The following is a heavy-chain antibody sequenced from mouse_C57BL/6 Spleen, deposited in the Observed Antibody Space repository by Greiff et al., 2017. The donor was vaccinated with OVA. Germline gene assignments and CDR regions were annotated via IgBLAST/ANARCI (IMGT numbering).Heavy chain of an antibody. D-gene: IGHD2-3*01. CDR2: IDPSDSDT. Sequence: QVQLQQPGAELVMPGASVKLSCKASGYTFTSYWMHWVKQRPGQGLEWIGEIDPSDSDTNYNQKFKGKATLTVDKSSSTAYMQLSSLTSEDSAVYYCARHNDGSFDYWGQGTTLTVSS. CDR3: ARHNDGSFDY. CDR1: GYTFTSYW. J-gene: IGHJ2*01. V-gene: IGHV1-69*01.